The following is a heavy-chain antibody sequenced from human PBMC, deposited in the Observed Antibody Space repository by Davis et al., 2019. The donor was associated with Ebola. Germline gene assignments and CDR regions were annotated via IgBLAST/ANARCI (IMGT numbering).Heavy chain of an antibody. D-gene: IGHD2-8*01. CDR3: AKTDCTNGVCMDMDV. CDR1: GFTFSSYA. V-gene: IGHV3-23*01. J-gene: IGHJ6*02. CDR2: ISGSGGST. Sequence: GESLKISCAASGFTFSSYAMSWVRQAPGKGLEWVSAISGSGGSTYYADSVKGRFTISRDNSKNTLYLQMNSLRAEDTAVYYCAKTDCTNGVCMDMDVWGQGTTVTVSS.